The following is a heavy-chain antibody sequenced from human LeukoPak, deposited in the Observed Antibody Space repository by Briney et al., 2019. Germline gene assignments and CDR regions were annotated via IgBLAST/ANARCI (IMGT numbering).Heavy chain of an antibody. CDR1: GFTFSSYE. J-gene: IGHJ3*01. Sequence: PGGSLRLSCAASGFTFSSYEMNWVRQAPGKGLEWVASISFDGRDSFYVDSVKGRFTLSRDNSRNTVFLQMNSLRRDDTAIYYCAKPNYEYGHAFDGCGQGTVVSVSS. D-gene: IGHD4/OR15-4a*01. V-gene: IGHV3-30*18. CDR3: AKPNYEYGHAFDG. CDR2: ISFDGRDS.